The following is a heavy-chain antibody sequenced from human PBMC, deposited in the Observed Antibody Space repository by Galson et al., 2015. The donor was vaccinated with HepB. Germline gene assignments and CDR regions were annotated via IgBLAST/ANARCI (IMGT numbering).Heavy chain of an antibody. V-gene: IGHV1-69*01. CDR1: GGTFASYE. D-gene: IGHD3-10*01. CDR2: IIPIFGTA. CDR3: ARDTLLWVGESNYYYYGMDV. J-gene: IGHJ6*02. Sequence: SVKVSCKAFGGTFASYEINWVRQAPGQGLEWMGGIIPIFGTANYAQKFQGRVTITADESTSTADMEMSSLRSEDTAVYYCARDTLLWVGESNYYYYGMDVWGQGTTVTVSS.